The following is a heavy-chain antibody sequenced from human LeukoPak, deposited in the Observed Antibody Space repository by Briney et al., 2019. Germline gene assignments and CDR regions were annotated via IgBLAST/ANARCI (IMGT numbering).Heavy chain of an antibody. Sequence: PGGSLRLSCAASGFTFSSYGMHWVRQAPGKGLEWVAVISYDGSNKYYADSVKGRFTISRDNSKNTLYLQMNSLRAEDTAVYYCAKDLGDSSGNDAFDIWGQGTMVAVSS. V-gene: IGHV3-30*18. CDR1: GFTFSSYG. D-gene: IGHD3-22*01. J-gene: IGHJ3*02. CDR2: ISYDGSNK. CDR3: AKDLGDSSGNDAFDI.